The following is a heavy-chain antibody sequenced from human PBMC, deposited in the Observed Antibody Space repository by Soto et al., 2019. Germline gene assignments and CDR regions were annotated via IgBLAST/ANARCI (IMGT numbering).Heavy chain of an antibody. CDR2: ISSDGKKI. Sequence: GGSLRLSCTASGFTFRICAMHWVRQAPGKGLDWVSIISSDGKKIDYAGSVRGRFTISRDNSQNTLYLQMDSLTTEDTAVYYCARRDFYCRGRNCFSGDYAMDVWGQGTTVTVSS. J-gene: IGHJ6*02. CDR3: ARRDFYCRGRNCFSGDYAMDV. CDR1: GFTFRICA. D-gene: IGHD2-15*01. V-gene: IGHV3-30*04.